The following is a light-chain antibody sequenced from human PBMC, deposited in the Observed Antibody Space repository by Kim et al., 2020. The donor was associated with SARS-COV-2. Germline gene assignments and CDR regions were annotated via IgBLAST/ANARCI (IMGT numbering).Light chain of an antibody. J-gene: IGLJ3*02. CDR2: DNN. V-gene: IGLV1-51*01. Sequence: QSVLTQPPSVSGAPGQRVTISCTGSSSNIGNNYVSWYQQLPGTAPKLLIYDNNKRPSGIPDRFSGSKSGTSATLGITGLQTGDEADYYCGTWDSSLSEGVFGGGTQLTVL. CDR1: SSNIGNNY. CDR3: GTWDSSLSEGV.